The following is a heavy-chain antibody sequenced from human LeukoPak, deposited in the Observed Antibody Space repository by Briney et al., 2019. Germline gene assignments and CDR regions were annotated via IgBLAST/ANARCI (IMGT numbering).Heavy chain of an antibody. CDR1: GFTFSSYG. D-gene: IGHD6-13*01. CDR2: IRYDGSNK. Sequence: GGSLRLSCAASGFTFSSYGMHWVRQAPGKGLEWVAFIRYDGSNKYYADSVKGRFTISRDNSKNTLYLQMNSLRAEDTAVYYCARGGASSSWFIDYWGQGTLVTVSS. J-gene: IGHJ4*02. V-gene: IGHV3-30*02. CDR3: ARGGASSSWFIDY.